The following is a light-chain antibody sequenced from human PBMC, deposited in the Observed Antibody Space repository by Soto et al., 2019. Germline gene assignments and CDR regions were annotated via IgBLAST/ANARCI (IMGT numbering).Light chain of an antibody. V-gene: IGLV2-11*01. J-gene: IGLJ1*01. Sequence: QSVLTQPRSVSGSPGQSVTISCTGTSSDGGGYNYVSWYQQHPGKAPKLMIYDVSKRPSGVPDRFSGSKSGNTASLTISGLQAEDEADYYCCSYAGSSYVFGTGTKV. CDR2: DVS. CDR3: CSYAGSSYV. CDR1: SSDGGGYNY.